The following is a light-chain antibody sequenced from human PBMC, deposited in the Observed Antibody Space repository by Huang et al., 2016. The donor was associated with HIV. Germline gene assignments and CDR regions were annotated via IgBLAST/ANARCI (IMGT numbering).Light chain of an antibody. Sequence: EIVLTQSPGTLSLSPGERATLSCRASQSISSSYLAWYQQKPGQAPRLLLYGPSSRATGIPDRCSGSGSGTDFTLTISRLEPEEFAVYYCQQYGSSPSITFGQGTRLEIK. V-gene: IGKV3-20*01. CDR2: GPS. J-gene: IGKJ5*01. CDR1: QSISSSY. CDR3: QQYGSSPSIT.